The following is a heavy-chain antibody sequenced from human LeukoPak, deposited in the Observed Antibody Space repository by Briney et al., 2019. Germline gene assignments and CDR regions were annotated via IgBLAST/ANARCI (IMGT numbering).Heavy chain of an antibody. Sequence: PGGSLRLSCAASGFTFSSYWMHWVRQAPGKGLVWVSRINSDGSSTSYADSVKGRFTISRDNAKNTLYLQMNSLRAEDTAVYYCARERSSGWTEFDYWGQGTLVTVSS. V-gene: IGHV3-74*01. CDR2: INSDGSST. D-gene: IGHD6-19*01. CDR1: GFTFSSYW. J-gene: IGHJ4*02. CDR3: ARERSSGWTEFDY.